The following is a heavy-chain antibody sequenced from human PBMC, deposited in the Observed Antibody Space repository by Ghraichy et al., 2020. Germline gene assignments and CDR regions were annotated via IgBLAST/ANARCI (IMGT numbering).Heavy chain of an antibody. V-gene: IGHV3-30*02. J-gene: IGHJ3*02. D-gene: IGHD3-22*01. Sequence: GGSLRLSCAASEFTFSSYGMHWVRQAPGKGLEWVAYTRYDGSNQYYADFVKGRFTISRDNSKNMLYLQMNSLRAEDTAMYYCAKQSLILVLTDAFDIWGQGTMVTVSS. CDR3: AKQSLILVLTDAFDI. CDR1: EFTFSSYG. CDR2: TRYDGSNQ.